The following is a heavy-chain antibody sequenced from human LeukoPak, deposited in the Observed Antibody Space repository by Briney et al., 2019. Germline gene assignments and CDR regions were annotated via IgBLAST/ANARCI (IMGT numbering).Heavy chain of an antibody. D-gene: IGHD1-1*01. CDR2: IIPILGIA. CDR3: ARNRRNWNHVTGEPFDM. CDR1: GGTFSSYA. V-gene: IGHV1-69*04. J-gene: IGHJ3*02. Sequence: SVKVSCKASGGTFSSYAISWVRQAPGQGLEWMGRIIPILGIANYAQKFQGRVTMTRDTSTSTVYMELTSLRSEDTAVYYCARNRRNWNHVTGEPFDMWGQGTMVTVSS.